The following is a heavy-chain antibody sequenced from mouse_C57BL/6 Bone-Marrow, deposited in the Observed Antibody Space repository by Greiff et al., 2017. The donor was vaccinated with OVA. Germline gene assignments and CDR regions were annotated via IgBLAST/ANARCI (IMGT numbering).Heavy chain of an antibody. J-gene: IGHJ1*03. CDR3: ARHDYGSSYGYFDV. CDR2: ISSGGSYT. Sequence: EVMLVESGGDLVKPGGSLKLSCAASGFIFSSYGMSWVRQTPDKRLEWVATISSGGSYTYYPDSVKGRFTISRDNAKNTLYLQMSSLKSEDTAMYYCARHDYGSSYGYFDVWGTGTTVTVSS. D-gene: IGHD1-1*01. CDR1: GFIFSSYG. V-gene: IGHV5-6*01.